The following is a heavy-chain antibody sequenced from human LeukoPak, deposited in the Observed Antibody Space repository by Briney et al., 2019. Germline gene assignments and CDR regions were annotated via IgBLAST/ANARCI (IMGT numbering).Heavy chain of an antibody. D-gene: IGHD3-10*01. CDR1: GFTFRSYV. CDR2: ISDSRGST. Sequence: GGSLRLSCAASGFTFRSYVMSWVRHAPGEGLECVSGISDSRGSTYYADSVKSRFTISTDNSKNTLYLQTNSLRAEDTAVYYCAKGRGYCGYWGQGTLVTVSS. J-gene: IGHJ4*02. V-gene: IGHV3-23*01. CDR3: AKGRGYCGY.